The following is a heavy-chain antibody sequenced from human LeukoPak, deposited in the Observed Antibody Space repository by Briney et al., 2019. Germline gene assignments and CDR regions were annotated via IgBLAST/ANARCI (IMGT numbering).Heavy chain of an antibody. V-gene: IGHV5-51*01. Sequence: GESLKISCKGSGYSFTSYWIGWVSQMPGKGLEWMEIIYPGDSDTRYSPSFQGQVTISADKSISTAHLQWSSRKASDTAMYYCARQTVGDLGVFFDYWGQGTLVTVSS. CDR3: ARQTVGDLGVFFDY. J-gene: IGHJ4*02. D-gene: IGHD1-26*01. CDR1: GYSFTSYW. CDR2: IYPGDSDT.